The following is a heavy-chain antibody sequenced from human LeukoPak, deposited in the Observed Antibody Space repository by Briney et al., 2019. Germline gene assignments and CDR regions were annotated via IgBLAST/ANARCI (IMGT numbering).Heavy chain of an antibody. J-gene: IGHJ4*02. V-gene: IGHV3-9*01. CDR1: GFTFDDYA. CDR2: ISWNSGSI. D-gene: IGHD4-23*01. CDR3: AKDIVRWGVGFDY. Sequence: GGSLRLSCAASGFTFDDYAMRWVRQAPGKGLEWVSGISWNSGSIGYADSVKGRFTISRDNAKNSLYLQMNSLRAEDTALYYCAKDIVRWGVGFDYWGQGTLVTVSS.